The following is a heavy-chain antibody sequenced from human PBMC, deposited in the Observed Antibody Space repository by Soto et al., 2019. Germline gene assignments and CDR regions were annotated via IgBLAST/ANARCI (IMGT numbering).Heavy chain of an antibody. CDR2: IYWDGDE. CDR3: THKGGRGAAMDV. D-gene: IGHD2-15*01. J-gene: IGHJ6*02. Sequence: QITLKESGPTLVKPTQTLTLTCTFSGFSVSTSGVGVAWIRQPPGKALEWLALIYWDGDERYSPFLQSRVTITKDTSKNRVVLTMTHMDPVDTATYYCTHKGGRGAAMDVWGQGTTVTVSS. V-gene: IGHV2-5*02. CDR1: GFSVSTSGVG.